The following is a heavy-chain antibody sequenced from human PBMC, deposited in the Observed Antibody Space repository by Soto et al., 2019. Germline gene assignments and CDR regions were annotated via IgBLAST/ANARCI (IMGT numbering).Heavy chain of an antibody. Sequence: SGPTLVNPTQTLTLTCTFSGFSLSTSRMSVAWIRQPPGKALGWLARIDWDDAKFFNTSLKTRLTVSKDTSKNQVVLALTNMDPVDSGTYYCARMIFGRTGEYYFDYWGQGILVTVSS. CDR1: GFSLSTSRMS. V-gene: IGHV2-70*17. CDR2: IDWDDAK. J-gene: IGHJ4*02. D-gene: IGHD3-3*01. CDR3: ARMIFGRTGEYYFDY.